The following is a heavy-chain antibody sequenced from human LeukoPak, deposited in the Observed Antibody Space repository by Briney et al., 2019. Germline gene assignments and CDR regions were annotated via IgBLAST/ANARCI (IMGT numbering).Heavy chain of an antibody. J-gene: IGHJ6*03. CDR1: GFTFNRYW. D-gene: IGHD6-13*01. CDR3: AKDATTAVGWVYMDV. Sequence: GGSLRLSCAASGFTFNRYWMSWVRQAPGKGLEWVANIKQDGSEKYYVGSVKGRFTISRDNAKNSVHLQMNSLRGDDTALYYCAKDATTAVGWVYMDVWGKGTTVTISS. CDR2: IKQDGSEK. V-gene: IGHV3-7*01.